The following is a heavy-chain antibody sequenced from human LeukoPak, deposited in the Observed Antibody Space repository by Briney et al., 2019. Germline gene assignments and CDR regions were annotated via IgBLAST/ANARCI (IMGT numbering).Heavy chain of an antibody. CDR2: IWYDGSNK. J-gene: IGHJ4*02. Sequence: PGRSLRLSCAASGFTFSSYGMHWVRQVPGKGLEWVAVIWYDGSNKYYADSAKGRFTISRDNSKNTLYLQMNSLRAEDTAVYYCARAPPVAPYYYDSSGYYYFDYWGQGTLVTVSS. CDR1: GFTFSSYG. CDR3: ARAPPVAPYYYDSSGYYYFDY. V-gene: IGHV3-33*01. D-gene: IGHD3-22*01.